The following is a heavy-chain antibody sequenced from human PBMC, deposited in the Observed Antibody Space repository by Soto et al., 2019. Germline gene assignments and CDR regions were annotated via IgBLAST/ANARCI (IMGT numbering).Heavy chain of an antibody. D-gene: IGHD3-10*01. J-gene: IGHJ3*01. V-gene: IGHV1-8*01. CDR1: GYTFTFYG. Sequence: QVQLVQSGAEVEKPGASVKVSCKASGYTFTFYGINWVRQATGQGLEWMGWMNPNSGDTASAQKFQGRITMTRNTSISTAYMELSSLRSEDTAVYYCARDRASIGGGEAFDFWGQGTRVTVSS. CDR2: MNPNSGDT. CDR3: ARDRASIGGGEAFDF.